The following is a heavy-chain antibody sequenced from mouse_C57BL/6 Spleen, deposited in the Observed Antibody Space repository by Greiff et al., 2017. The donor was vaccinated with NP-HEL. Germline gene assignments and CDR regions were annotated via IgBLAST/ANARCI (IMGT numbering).Heavy chain of an antibody. CDR1: GFTFSSYA. J-gene: IGHJ4*01. V-gene: IGHV5-4*03. CDR2: ISDGGSYT. CDR3: ARNWDVYAMDY. Sequence: EVMLVESGGGLVKPGGSLKLSCAASGFTFSSYAMSWVRQTPEKRLEWVATISDGGSYTYYPDNVKGRFTISRDNAKNNLYLQMSHLKSEDTAMYYCARNWDVYAMDYWGQGTSVTVSS. D-gene: IGHD4-1*01.